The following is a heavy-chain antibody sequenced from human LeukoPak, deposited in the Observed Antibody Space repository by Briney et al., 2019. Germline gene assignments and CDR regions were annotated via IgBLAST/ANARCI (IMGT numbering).Heavy chain of an antibody. D-gene: IGHD3-3*01. CDR2: ISGSGGST. Sequence: GGSLRLSCAASGYTFSSYSMSWVRQAPGKGLEWISAISGSGGSTYYADSVKGRFSISRDTSKNTVYMQMSGLTADATAVYYCTPVVARIFGGVIKPCFYCGEGSLVTV. CDR3: TPVVARIFGGVIKPCFY. J-gene: IGHJ4*02. CDR1: GYTFSSYS. V-gene: IGHV3-23*01.